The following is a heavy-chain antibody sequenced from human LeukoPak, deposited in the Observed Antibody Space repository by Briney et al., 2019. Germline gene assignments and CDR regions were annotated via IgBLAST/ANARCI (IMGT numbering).Heavy chain of an antibody. CDR3: ARADTAMVNGGYYYGMDV. Sequence: SVRVSCKASGGTFSSYAISWVRQAPGQGREWMGRIIPILGIANYAQKFQGRVTITADKSTSTAYMELSSLRAEDTAVYYCARADTAMVNGGYYYGMDVWGQGTTVTVSS. CDR1: GGTFSSYA. V-gene: IGHV1-69*04. J-gene: IGHJ6*02. CDR2: IIPILGIA. D-gene: IGHD5-18*01.